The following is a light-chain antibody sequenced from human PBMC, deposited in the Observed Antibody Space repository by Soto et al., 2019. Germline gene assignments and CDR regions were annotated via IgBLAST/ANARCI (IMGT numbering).Light chain of an antibody. CDR1: QTISSW. J-gene: IGKJ2*01. V-gene: IGKV1-5*03. Sequence: DIQMTQSPSTLSASVGDRVTITCRASQTISSWLAWYQQKPGKAPRLLVHKASSLEAGVPSRFSGSGFGTAFTLTISSLQPDDFATYYCQQYNMYPYTFGQGTKLEIK. CDR3: QQYNMYPYT. CDR2: KAS.